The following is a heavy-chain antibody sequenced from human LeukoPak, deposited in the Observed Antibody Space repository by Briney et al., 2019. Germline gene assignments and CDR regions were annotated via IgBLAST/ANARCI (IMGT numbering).Heavy chain of an antibody. CDR1: GFTFSSYA. V-gene: IGHV3-30*04. CDR3: ARSPSLLYGMDV. Sequence: GRSLRLSCAASGFTFSSYAMHWVRQAPGKGLEWVAVISYDGSNKYYADSVKGRFTISRDNSKNTLYLQMNSLRAEDTAVYYCARSPSLLYGMDVWGQGTTVTVSS. J-gene: IGHJ6*02. CDR2: ISYDGSNK.